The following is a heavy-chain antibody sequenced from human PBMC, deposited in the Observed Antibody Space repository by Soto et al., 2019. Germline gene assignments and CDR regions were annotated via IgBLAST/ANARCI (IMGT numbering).Heavy chain of an antibody. V-gene: IGHV4-39*01. Sequence: SETLSLTCTVSGGSISSSSYYWGWIRQPPGKGLEWIGSIYYSWSTYYNPSLKSRVTISVDTSKNQFSLKLSSVTAADTAVYYCASLIGYRYGYYFDYWGQGTLVTVSS. D-gene: IGHD5-18*01. CDR1: GGSISSSSYY. CDR2: IYYSWST. CDR3: ASLIGYRYGYYFDY. J-gene: IGHJ4*02.